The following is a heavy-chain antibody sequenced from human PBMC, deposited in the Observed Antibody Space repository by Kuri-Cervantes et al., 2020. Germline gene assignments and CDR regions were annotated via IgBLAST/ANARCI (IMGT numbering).Heavy chain of an antibody. D-gene: IGHD3-10*01. J-gene: IGHJ4*02. Sequence: GGSLRLSCAASGFMFSSYAMSWVRQAPGKGLEWVGRIKSKTDGGTTDYAAPVKGRFIISRDDSKNTLYVQMNSLKTEDTAVYYCTTEFYYDSGSYYGDYWGQGTLVTVSS. CDR2: IKSKTDGGTT. CDR1: GFMFSSYA. CDR3: TTEFYYDSGSYYGDY. V-gene: IGHV3-15*01.